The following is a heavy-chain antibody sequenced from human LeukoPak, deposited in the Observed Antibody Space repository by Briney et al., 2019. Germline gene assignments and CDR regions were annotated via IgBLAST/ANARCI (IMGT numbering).Heavy chain of an antibody. Sequence: ASVKVSRKVSGYTLTELSMHWVRQAPGKGLEWMGGFDPEDGETIYAQKFQGRVTMTEDTSTDTAYMELSSLRSEDTAVYYCATDLMRLQFGRGSNWFDPWGQGTLVTVSS. CDR3: ATDLMRLQFGRGSNWFDP. V-gene: IGHV1-24*01. CDR2: FDPEDGET. CDR1: GYTLTELS. D-gene: IGHD4-11*01. J-gene: IGHJ5*02.